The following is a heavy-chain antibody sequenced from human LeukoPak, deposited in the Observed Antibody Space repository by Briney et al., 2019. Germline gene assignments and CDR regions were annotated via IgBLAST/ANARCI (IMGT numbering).Heavy chain of an antibody. Sequence: EASVKVSCKASGYTFTIYDINWVRQAPGQGLEWMGWVNPNNGDTHYAQKFQGRVTMTTDTSTGTANMELRSLRSDDTAVYYCARDVYCTSVSCYGFGMDVWGQGTTVTVSS. J-gene: IGHJ6*02. CDR1: GYTFTIYD. V-gene: IGHV1-18*01. D-gene: IGHD2-2*01. CDR3: ARDVYCTSVSCYGFGMDV. CDR2: VNPNNGDT.